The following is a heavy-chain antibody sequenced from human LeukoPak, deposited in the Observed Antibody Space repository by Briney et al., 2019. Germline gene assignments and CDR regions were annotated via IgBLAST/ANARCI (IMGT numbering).Heavy chain of an antibody. Sequence: SETLSLTCTVSGGSISSSSYYWGWIRQPPGKGLEWIGNIYYSGSTYYNPSLESRVTISVDTSKNQFSLKLSSVTAADTAVYYCARAGGLKRFYAFDIWGQGTMVTVSS. CDR1: GGSISSSSYY. D-gene: IGHD2-8*02. V-gene: IGHV4-39*01. CDR3: ARAGGLKRFYAFDI. J-gene: IGHJ3*02. CDR2: IYYSGST.